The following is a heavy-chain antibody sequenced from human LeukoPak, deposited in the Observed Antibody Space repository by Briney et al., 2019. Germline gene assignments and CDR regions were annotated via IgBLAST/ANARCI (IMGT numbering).Heavy chain of an antibody. CDR1: GYTFTSYA. J-gene: IGHJ5*02. Sequence: ASVKVSCKASGYTFTSYAMNWVRQAPGQGLEWMGWINTNTENPTYAQGFTGRFVFSLDTSVSTAYLQISSLKAEDTAVYYCARLGRITIFGENWFDPWGQGTLVTVSS. V-gene: IGHV7-4-1*02. CDR2: INTNTENP. CDR3: ARLGRITIFGENWFDP. D-gene: IGHD3-3*01.